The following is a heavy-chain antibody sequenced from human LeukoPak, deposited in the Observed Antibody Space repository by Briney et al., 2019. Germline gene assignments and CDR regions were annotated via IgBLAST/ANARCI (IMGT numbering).Heavy chain of an antibody. Sequence: PGGSLRLSCAASGFTFSSYGMHWVRQAPGKGLEWVAVISYDGSDKYYVDSVKGRFTISRDNSKNTLYLQMNSLRAEDTAVYYCAKGGIYSSSSTFDYFDSWGQGTLVTVSS. V-gene: IGHV3-30*18. D-gene: IGHD6-6*01. J-gene: IGHJ4*02. CDR3: AKGGIYSSSSTFDYFDS. CDR1: GFTFSSYG. CDR2: ISYDGSDK.